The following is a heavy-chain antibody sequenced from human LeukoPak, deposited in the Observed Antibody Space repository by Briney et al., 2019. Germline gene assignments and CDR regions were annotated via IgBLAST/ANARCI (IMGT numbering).Heavy chain of an antibody. Sequence: SETLSLTCAFYGGSFSSYYWSWIRQPPGEGLEWIGEINHSGSTDYNPSLKNRVTISVETSNNQFSLKLSSVTAADTAVYYCARVPTLRITMVRGAWGTFDIWGQGTMVTVSS. CDR1: GGSFSSYY. J-gene: IGHJ3*02. D-gene: IGHD3-10*01. V-gene: IGHV4-34*01. CDR3: ARVPTLRITMVRGAWGTFDI. CDR2: INHSGST.